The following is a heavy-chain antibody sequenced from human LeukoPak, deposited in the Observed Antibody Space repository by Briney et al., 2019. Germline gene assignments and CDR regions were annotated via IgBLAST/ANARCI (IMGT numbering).Heavy chain of an antibody. D-gene: IGHD4-23*01. J-gene: IGHJ4*02. CDR3: AKRPNYGGNSGSYFDY. CDR2: ISGGGGGT. CDR1: GFTFRSYA. V-gene: IGHV3-23*01. Sequence: QPGGSLTLSCAASGFTFRSYAMSWVRQVPGKGLEWVSTISGGGGGTYYADSVKGRFTISRDNSKNTLYLQMNSLRAEDTAVYYCAKRPNYGGNSGSYFDYWGQGTLVTVSS.